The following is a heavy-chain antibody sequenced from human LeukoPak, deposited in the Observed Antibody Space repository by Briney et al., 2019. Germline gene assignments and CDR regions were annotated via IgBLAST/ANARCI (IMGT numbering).Heavy chain of an antibody. D-gene: IGHD3-10*01. CDR1: GYTFTGYY. V-gene: IGHV1-2*02. J-gene: IGHJ4*02. CDR3: ARGGLMVGSGSYYGTDY. CDR2: INPNSGGT. Sequence: ASVKVSCKASGYTFTGYYMHWVRQAPGQRLEWMGWINPNSGGTNYAQKFQGRVTMTRDTSISTAYMERSRPRSDDTAVYYCARGGLMVGSGSYYGTDYWGQGTLVTVSS.